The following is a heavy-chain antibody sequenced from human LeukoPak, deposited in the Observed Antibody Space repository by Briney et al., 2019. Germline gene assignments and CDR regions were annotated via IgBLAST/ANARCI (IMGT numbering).Heavy chain of an antibody. V-gene: IGHV4-59*12. J-gene: IGHJ6*02. CDR1: GGSISSYY. CDR3: ARPGGYYYGMDV. D-gene: IGHD1-26*01. CDR2: IYYSGST. Sequence: SETLSLTCTVSGGSISSYYWSWIRQPPGKGLEWIGYIYYSGSTNYNPSLKSRVTISVDTSKNQFSLKLSSVTAADTAVYYCARPGGYYYGMDVWGQGTTVTVSS.